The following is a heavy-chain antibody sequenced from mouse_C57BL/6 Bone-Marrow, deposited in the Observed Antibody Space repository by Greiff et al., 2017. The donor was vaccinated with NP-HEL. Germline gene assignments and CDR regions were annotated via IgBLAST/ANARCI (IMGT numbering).Heavy chain of an antibody. J-gene: IGHJ4*01. D-gene: IGHD1-1*01. CDR3: ARRGYYGSSSAMDY. V-gene: IGHV5-12*01. CDR2: ISNGGGST. Sequence: EVKLVESGGGLVQPGGSLKLSCAASGFTFSDYYMYWVRQTPEKRLEWVAYISNGGGSTYYPDTVKGRFTIPRDNAKNTLYRQTSRLRSEDTAMYYCARRGYYGSSSAMDYWGQGTSVTVSS. CDR1: GFTFSDYY.